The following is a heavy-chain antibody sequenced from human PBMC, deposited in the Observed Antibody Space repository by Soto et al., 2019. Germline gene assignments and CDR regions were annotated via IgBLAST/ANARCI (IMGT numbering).Heavy chain of an antibody. CDR2: IRSKAYGGTT. CDR3: TSGYSSSWYPDWFDP. Sequence: LRLSCTASGFTFGDYAMSWFRQAPGKGLEWVGFIRSKAYGGTTEYAASVKGRFTISRDDSKSITYLQMNSLKTEDTAVYYCTSGYSSSWYPDWFDPWGQGTLVTVSS. CDR1: GFTFGDYA. D-gene: IGHD6-13*01. J-gene: IGHJ5*02. V-gene: IGHV3-49*03.